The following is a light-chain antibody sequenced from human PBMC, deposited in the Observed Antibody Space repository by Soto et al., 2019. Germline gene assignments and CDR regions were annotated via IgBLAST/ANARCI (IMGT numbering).Light chain of an antibody. Sequence: DIQMTQSASSLSASVGDRVTITCRASQSISSYLNWYQQEPGKAPKLLIYAASSLQSGVPSRFSGGGSGTDFTLTISSLEPDDFAVYYCQQRSNWPPGGTFGGVTKVDFK. CDR1: QSISSY. CDR2: AAS. CDR3: QQRSNWPPGGT. J-gene: IGKJ4*01. V-gene: IGKV1-39*01.